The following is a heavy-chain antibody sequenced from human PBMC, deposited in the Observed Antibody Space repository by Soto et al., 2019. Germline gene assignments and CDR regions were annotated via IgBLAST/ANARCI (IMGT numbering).Heavy chain of an antibody. V-gene: IGHV3-15*01. CDR1: GFTFSIAW. CDR2: IKSKTDGGAT. D-gene: IGHD4-17*01. CDR3: TVYGGNGAFDS. J-gene: IGHJ4*02. Sequence: EVQLVESGGGLVKPGGSLRLSCAASGFTFSIAWMSWVRQAPGKGLEWVGRIKSKTDGGATDYAAAVKGRFTISRDDSTNTLWLQMNSLKTEDTAVYYCTVYGGNGAFDSWGQGTLVTVSS.